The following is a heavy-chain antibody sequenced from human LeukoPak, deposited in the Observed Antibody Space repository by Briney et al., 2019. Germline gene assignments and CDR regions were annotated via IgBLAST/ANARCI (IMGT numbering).Heavy chain of an antibody. J-gene: IGHJ4*02. Sequence: PGGSLRLSCEGSGFTFTSDAMTWVRQAPGKGLEWVSLIRGDGVYTESADSVKGRLTISRDNSKNTLYLQMNSLRAEDTAVYYCAKVMVRGVIIFPIDYWGQGTLVTVSS. CDR3: AKVMVRGVIIFPIDY. CDR2: IRGDGVYT. D-gene: IGHD3-10*01. V-gene: IGHV3-23*01. CDR1: GFTFTSDA.